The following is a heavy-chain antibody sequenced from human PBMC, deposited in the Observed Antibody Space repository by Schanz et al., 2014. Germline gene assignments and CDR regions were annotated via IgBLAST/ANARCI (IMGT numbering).Heavy chain of an antibody. Sequence: EVQLLESGGGLVQPGGSLRLSCAASGFTFRGYAMCWVRQAPGRGLEWVSIISGSGGSTYYADSVKGRFTISRDNSKNTLYLQMNSLRAEDTAVYYCAKGRFGELSAFDIWGQGTMVTVSS. V-gene: IGHV3-23*01. J-gene: IGHJ3*02. CDR1: GFTFRGYA. CDR2: ISGSGGST. CDR3: AKGRFGELSAFDI. D-gene: IGHD3-10*01.